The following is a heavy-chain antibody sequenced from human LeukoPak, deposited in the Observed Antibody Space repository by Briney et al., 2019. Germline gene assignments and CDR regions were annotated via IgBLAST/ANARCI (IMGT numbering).Heavy chain of an antibody. V-gene: IGHV4-30-2*01. CDR1: GGSISSGGYY. J-gene: IGHJ1*01. D-gene: IGHD6-6*01. CDR2: IYHSGST. CDR3: ARNGGSSWAEYFQH. Sequence: PSETLSLTCTVSGGSISSGGYYWSWIRQPPGKGLEWIGYIYHSGSTYYNPSLKSRVTISVDRSKNQFSLKLSSVTAADTAVYYCARNGGSSWAEYFQHWGQGTLVTVSS.